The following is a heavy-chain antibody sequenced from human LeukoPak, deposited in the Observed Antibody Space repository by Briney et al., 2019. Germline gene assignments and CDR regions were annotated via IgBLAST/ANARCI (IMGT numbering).Heavy chain of an antibody. J-gene: IGHJ5*02. Sequence: ASETVSCKASGYTFTGYYMHWGRHPPGQGLEWMGCSNPNSGGTNYAQKFQGRVTMTRDTSISTAYMELSRLRSDDTAVYYCARGPFTVTRDPRSWFDPWGQGTLVTVSS. D-gene: IGHD4-17*01. V-gene: IGHV1-2*02. CDR1: GYTFTGYY. CDR2: SNPNSGGT. CDR3: ARGPFTVTRDPRSWFDP.